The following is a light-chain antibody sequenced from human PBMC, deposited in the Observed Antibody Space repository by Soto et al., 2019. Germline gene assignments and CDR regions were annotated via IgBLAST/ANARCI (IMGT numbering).Light chain of an antibody. CDR3: QSYDSSNWV. CDR1: SGSIASNY. J-gene: IGLJ3*02. CDR2: EDN. Sequence: NFMLTQPHSVSASPGKTVTISCTRSSGSIASNYVQWYQQRPGSSPTTVIYEDNQRPSGVPDRFSGSIDSSSNSASLTISGLKTEEEADYYCQSYDSSNWVFGGGTKVTVL. V-gene: IGLV6-57*01.